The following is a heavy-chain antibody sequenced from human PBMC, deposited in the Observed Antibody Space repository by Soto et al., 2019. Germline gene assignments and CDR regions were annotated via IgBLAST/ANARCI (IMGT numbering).Heavy chain of an antibody. CDR3: ARDHSSGWYLGFDY. Sequence: QVQLQESGPGLVKPSQTLSLTCTVSGGSITSGDYYWSWLRQPPGKGLEWIGYIYYSGSTYYNPSLKSRVTISVDTSKNQFSLKLSSVNAADTAVYYCARDHSSGWYLGFDYWGQGPLVTVSS. CDR1: GGSITSGDYY. V-gene: IGHV4-30-4*01. D-gene: IGHD6-19*01. CDR2: IYYSGST. J-gene: IGHJ4*02.